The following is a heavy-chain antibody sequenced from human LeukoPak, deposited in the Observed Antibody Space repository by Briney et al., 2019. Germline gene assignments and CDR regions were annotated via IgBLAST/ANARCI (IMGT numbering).Heavy chain of an antibody. CDR3: ARVLYLYGSSSARFDY. CDR2: ISSSSSPI. Sequence: PGGSLRLSCAASGFTFSSYNMNWVRQAPGKGLEWVSYISSSSSPIFYADSVKGRFTISRDNAKNSLYLQTNSLRAEDTAVYYCARVLYLYGSSSARFDYWGQGTLVTVSS. D-gene: IGHD6-6*01. CDR1: GFTFSSYN. V-gene: IGHV3-48*04. J-gene: IGHJ4*02.